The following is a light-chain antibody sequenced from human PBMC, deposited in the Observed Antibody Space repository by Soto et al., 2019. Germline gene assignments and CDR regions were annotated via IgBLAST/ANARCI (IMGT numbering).Light chain of an antibody. CDR2: DVS. CDR3: SAYTSSSTRV. CDR1: SSDVGGYNY. V-gene: IGLV2-14*01. J-gene: IGLJ1*01. Sequence: QSVLTQPASVSGSPGQSITISCTGTSSDVGGYNYVSWYQQHPGKAPKLMIYDVSTRPSGVSNRFSGSKSGNTASLTISGLQAEDEADYYFSAYTSSSTRVFGTGTKLTV.